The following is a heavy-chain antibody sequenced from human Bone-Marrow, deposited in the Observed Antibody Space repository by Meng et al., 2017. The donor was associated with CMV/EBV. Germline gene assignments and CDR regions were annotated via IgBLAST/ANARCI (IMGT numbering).Heavy chain of an antibody. Sequence: ASVKVSCKASGYTFTDFGINWVRLAPGRGLEWMGWISVKTGNTKYPSKVQGRVTMTRDTSTNTAYMELRSLTSDDTAVYYCAKANNRHCSSTSCYPDVWGQGTTVTVSS. D-gene: IGHD2-2*01. CDR2: ISVKTGNT. CDR1: GYTFTDFG. J-gene: IGHJ6*02. CDR3: AKANNRHCSSTSCYPDV. V-gene: IGHV1-18*01.